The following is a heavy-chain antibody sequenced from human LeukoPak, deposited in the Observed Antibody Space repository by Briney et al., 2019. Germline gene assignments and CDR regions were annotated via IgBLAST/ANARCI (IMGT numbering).Heavy chain of an antibody. D-gene: IGHD6-13*01. Sequence: SETLSLTCTVSGASISSYFWNWIRHPPGKGLEWICYISNSGSTKYNPSLKSRVTISVDSSKNQFSLRLTSVTSADTAVYYCAKSSSWDQFDSWGQGTLVIVSS. CDR2: ISNSGST. J-gene: IGHJ4*02. CDR1: GASISSYF. CDR3: AKSSSWDQFDS. V-gene: IGHV4-59*01.